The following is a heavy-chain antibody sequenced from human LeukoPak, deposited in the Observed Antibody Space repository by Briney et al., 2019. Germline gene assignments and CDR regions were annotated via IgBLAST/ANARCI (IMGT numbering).Heavy chain of an antibody. CDR1: GGSLSGYY. V-gene: IGHV4-34*01. CDR3: ARFSKRTGVDY. J-gene: IGHJ4*02. Sequence: SETLSLTCAVSGGSLSGYYWTWIRQPPGKGLEWIGEINHSGSTNYNPSLKSRVTISVDTSKNQFSLKLSSVTAADTAVYYCARFSKRTGVDYWGQGTLVTVSS. CDR2: INHSGST. D-gene: IGHD3/OR15-3a*01.